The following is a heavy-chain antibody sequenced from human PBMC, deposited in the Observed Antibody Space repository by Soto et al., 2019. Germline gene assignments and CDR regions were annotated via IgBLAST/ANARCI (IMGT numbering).Heavy chain of an antibody. CDR2: FYDSGST. CDR1: GGSVSSGSFY. D-gene: IGHD5-12*01. V-gene: IGHV4-61*01. CDR3: AASAPPATNYYYAMDV. Sequence: PSETLSLTCTVSGGSVSSGSFYWSWIRRPPGKGLEWIGYFYDSGSTNYNPSLRSRVTMSVDTSKNQFSLKLSSVTAADTAVYYCAASAPPATNYYYAMDVWGQGTTGTVSS. J-gene: IGHJ6*02.